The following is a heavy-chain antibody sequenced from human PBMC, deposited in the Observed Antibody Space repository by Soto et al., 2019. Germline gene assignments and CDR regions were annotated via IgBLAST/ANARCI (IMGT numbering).Heavy chain of an antibody. V-gene: IGHV5-10-1*01. CDR3: ARLRTTVVTPLGYYFDY. Sequence: PGESLKISCKGSGYSFTSYWISWVRQMPGKGLEWMGRIDPSDSYTNYSPSFQGHVTISADKSISTAYLQWSSLKASDTAMYYCARLRTTVVTPLGYYFDYWGQGSLVTVS. J-gene: IGHJ4*02. CDR1: GYSFTSYW. CDR2: IDPSDSYT. D-gene: IGHD4-17*01.